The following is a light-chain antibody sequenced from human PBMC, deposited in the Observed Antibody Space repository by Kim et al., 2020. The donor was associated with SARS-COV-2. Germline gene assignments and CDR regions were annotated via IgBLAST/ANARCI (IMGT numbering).Light chain of an antibody. Sequence: APGETASITCGGDNIVRKSVRWHQQKPGQAPVLVISYDTDRPSGIPGRFSGSNSGSTATLSISRVEAGDEADYYCQVWDSSSDHYVFGNGTKVTVL. CDR2: YDT. J-gene: IGLJ1*01. V-gene: IGLV3-21*04. CDR1: NIVRKS. CDR3: QVWDSSSDHYV.